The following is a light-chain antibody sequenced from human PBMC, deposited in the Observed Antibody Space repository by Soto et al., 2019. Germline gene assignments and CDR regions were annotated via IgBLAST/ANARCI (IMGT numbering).Light chain of an antibody. CDR1: QSISSY. CDR3: QQSYSTPPT. J-gene: IGKJ4*01. CDR2: AAS. Sequence: DIQMTQSPSSLSASVGDRVTITCRASQSISSYLNWYQQKPGKAPKLLIYAASSLRSGDPSRFSGSGSGTDFTLTISSLQPEDFATYYCQQSYSTPPTFGGGTKVDIK. V-gene: IGKV1-39*01.